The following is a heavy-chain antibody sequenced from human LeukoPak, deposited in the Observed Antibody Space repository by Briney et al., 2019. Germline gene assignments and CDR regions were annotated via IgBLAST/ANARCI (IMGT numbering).Heavy chain of an antibody. D-gene: IGHD1-26*01. V-gene: IGHV3-48*04. CDR2: ISSSGNTI. J-gene: IGHJ4*02. Sequence: GGSLRLSCAASGFTFSSYSMNWVRQAPGKGLEWVSYISSSGNTIDYADSVKGRFTISRDNAKNSLYLQMNSLRAEDTAVYYCARESVVGATDSFDYWGQGTLVTVSS. CDR3: ARESVVGATDSFDY. CDR1: GFTFSSYS.